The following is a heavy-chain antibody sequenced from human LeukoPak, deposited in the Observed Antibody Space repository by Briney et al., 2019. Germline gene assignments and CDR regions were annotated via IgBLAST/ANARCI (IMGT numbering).Heavy chain of an antibody. J-gene: IGHJ4*02. CDR1: RLTFSSYA. CDR3: AKEVHYDYIWGSYSYFDY. D-gene: IGHD3-16*01. V-gene: IGHV3-23*01. Sequence: GGSLKLSCEASRLTFSSYAMSWVRQAPGKGLEWIAGISGSRAGTYYADNVKGRVTISRDNSKNTLYLQMNSLRAEDTAVYYCAKEVHYDYIWGSYSYFDYWGQGTLVTVSS. CDR2: ISGSRAGT.